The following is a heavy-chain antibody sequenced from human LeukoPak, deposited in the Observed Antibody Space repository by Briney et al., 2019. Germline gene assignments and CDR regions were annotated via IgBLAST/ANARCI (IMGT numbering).Heavy chain of an antibody. CDR3: AKGLYYLTGYYDY. CDR1: GFTFSSYA. Sequence: GSLRLSCAASGFTFSSYAMSWVRQAPGKGLGWVSAISGSGGSTYYADSVKGRFTISRDNSKNTLYLQMNSLRAEDTAVYYCAKGLYYLTGYYDYWGQGTLVTVSS. CDR2: ISGSGGST. D-gene: IGHD3-9*01. V-gene: IGHV3-23*01. J-gene: IGHJ4*02.